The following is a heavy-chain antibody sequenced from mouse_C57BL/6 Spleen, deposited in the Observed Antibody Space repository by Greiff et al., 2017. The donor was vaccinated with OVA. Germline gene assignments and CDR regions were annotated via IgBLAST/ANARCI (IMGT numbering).Heavy chain of an antibody. CDR2: ISSGSSTI. J-gene: IGHJ2*01. V-gene: IGHV5-17*01. Sequence: DVKLVESGGGLVKPGGSLKLSCAASGFTFSASGMHWVRQAPEKGLEWVAYISSGSSTIYYAYTVTGRFTISRDNAKNTLFLQRTSLRSEDTAKYYCARAAYYLDYRGQGTTLTVSS. D-gene: IGHD6-1*01. CDR3: ARAAYYLDY. CDR1: GFTFSASG.